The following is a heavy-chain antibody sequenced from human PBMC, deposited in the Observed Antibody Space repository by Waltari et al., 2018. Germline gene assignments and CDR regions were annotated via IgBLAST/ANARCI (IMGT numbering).Heavy chain of an antibody. J-gene: IGHJ4*02. V-gene: IGHV3-21*02. CDR1: GFTFNSVS. Sequence: EVQLVESGGGLVKPGGSLTLSCEASGFTFNSVSMTWVRQAPGKGLEWLSTIASGSDYIFDAVSVRGRFTISRDNARSTVNLRMNSLRTEDTAVYYCVKGGYIISDYWGQGIQVIVSS. D-gene: IGHD3-22*01. CDR3: VKGGYIISDY. CDR2: IASGSDYI.